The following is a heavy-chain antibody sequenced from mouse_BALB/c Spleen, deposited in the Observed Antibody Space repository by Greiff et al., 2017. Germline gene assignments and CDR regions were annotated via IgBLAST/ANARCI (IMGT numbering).Heavy chain of an antibody. D-gene: IGHD1-1*02. CDR2: ISYDGSN. Sequence: EVKLVESGPGLVKPSQSLSLTCSVTGYSITSGYYWNWIRQFPGNKLEWMGYISYDGSNNYNPSLKNRISITRDTSKNQFFLKLNSVTTEDTATYYCARGVSGTAWFAYWGQGTLVTVSA. CDR3: ARGVSGTAWFAY. CDR1: GYSITSGYY. V-gene: IGHV3-6*02. J-gene: IGHJ3*01.